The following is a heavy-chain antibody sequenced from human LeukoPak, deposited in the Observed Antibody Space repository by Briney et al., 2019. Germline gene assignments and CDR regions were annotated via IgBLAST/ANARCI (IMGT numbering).Heavy chain of an antibody. D-gene: IGHD2-2*01. CDR2: ISAYNGNT. CDR3: ARDSNHLLGYCSSTSCGDY. Sequence: ASVKVSCKAPGYTFTSYGISWVRQAPGQGLEWMGWISAYNGNTNYAQKLQGRVTMTTDTSTSTAYMELRSLRSDDTAVYYCARDSNHLLGYCSSTSCGDYWGQGTLVTVSS. J-gene: IGHJ4*02. V-gene: IGHV1-18*01. CDR1: GYTFTSYG.